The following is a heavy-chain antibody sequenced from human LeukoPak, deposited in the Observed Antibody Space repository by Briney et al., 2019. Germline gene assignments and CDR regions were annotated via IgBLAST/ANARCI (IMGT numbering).Heavy chain of an antibody. CDR1: GFTFSSYS. D-gene: IGHD3-22*01. CDR3: AREKRITMIVVVTRGYFDL. J-gene: IGHJ2*01. Sequence: PGGSLRLSCAASGFTFSSYSMNWVRQAPGKGLEWVSSITRSSIYIYYADSLKGRFTISRDNSKNTLYLQMNSLRAEDTAVYYCAREKRITMIVVVTRGYFDLWGRGTLVTVSS. CDR2: ITRSSIYI. V-gene: IGHV3-21*01.